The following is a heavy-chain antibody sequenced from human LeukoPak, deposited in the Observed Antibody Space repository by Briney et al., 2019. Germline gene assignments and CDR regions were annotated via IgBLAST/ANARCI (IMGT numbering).Heavy chain of an antibody. J-gene: IGHJ4*02. Sequence: GESLKISCQGSGYDFATYWIGWVRHVPGKGLEWMGIFYLPRSEIRYSPSFQGQVTISADKSISTAYLQWSSLKASDTAMYYCARLPYGSGSYLDYWGQGTLVTVSS. V-gene: IGHV5-51*01. CDR3: ARLPYGSGSYLDY. CDR2: FYLPRSEI. D-gene: IGHD3-10*01. CDR1: GYDFATYW.